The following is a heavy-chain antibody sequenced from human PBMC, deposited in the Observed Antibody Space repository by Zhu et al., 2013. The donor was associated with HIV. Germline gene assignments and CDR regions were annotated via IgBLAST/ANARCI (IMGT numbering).Heavy chain of an antibody. CDR1: GGTFSSYG. J-gene: IGHJ6*02. V-gene: IGHV1-18*01. CDR2: ISAYNGNT. D-gene: IGHD6-19*01. Sequence: QVQLVQSGAEVKKPGSSVKVSCKASGGTFSSYGISWVRQAPGQGLEWMGWISAYNGNTNYAQKLQGRVTMTTDTSTSTAYMELRSLRSDDTAVYYCARRAVAGKGLDYYGMDVWGQGTTVTVSS. CDR3: ARRAVAGKGLDYYGMDV.